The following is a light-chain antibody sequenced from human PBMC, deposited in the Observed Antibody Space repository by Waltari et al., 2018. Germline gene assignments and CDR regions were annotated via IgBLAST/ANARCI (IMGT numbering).Light chain of an antibody. CDR3: QQYYSTPLT. CDR1: QSVLYSSNNKNY. CDR2: WAS. Sequence: DIVMTQSPDSLAVSLGERGTINCKSSQSVLYSSNNKNYLAWYQQKPGQPPKLLIYWASTRESGVPDRFSGSGSGTDFTLTISSLQAADVAVYYCQQYYSTPLTFGGGTKVEIK. V-gene: IGKV4-1*01. J-gene: IGKJ4*01.